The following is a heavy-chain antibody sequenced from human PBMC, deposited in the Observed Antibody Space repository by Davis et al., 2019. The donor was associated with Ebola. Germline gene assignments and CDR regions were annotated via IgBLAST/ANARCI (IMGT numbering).Heavy chain of an antibody. Sequence: SETLSLTCTVSGGSISSSYWSWIRQPPGKGLEWIGYIYYSGSTYYNPSLKSRVTISVDTSKNQFSLKLSSVTAADTAVYYCASGRGYCTGGVCYRGPFDPWGQGTLVTVSS. J-gene: IGHJ5*02. CDR3: ASGRGYCTGGVCYRGPFDP. CDR1: GGSISSSY. D-gene: IGHD2-8*02. CDR2: IYYSGST. V-gene: IGHV4-59*04.